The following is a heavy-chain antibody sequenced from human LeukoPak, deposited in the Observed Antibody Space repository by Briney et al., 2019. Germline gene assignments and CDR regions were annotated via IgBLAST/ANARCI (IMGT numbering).Heavy chain of an antibody. J-gene: IGHJ4*02. V-gene: IGHV3-74*01. CDR3: ARDATGNTALDY. CDR1: GFTFISYW. CDR2: INGYGSST. D-gene: IGHD5-18*01. Sequence: QPGGSLRLSCAASGFTFISYWMHWVRQAPGKGLVWVSRINGYGSSTDFADSVKRRFTISRDNAKNTLYLQMNSLTAEDTAVYYGARDATGNTALDYWGEGTLVT.